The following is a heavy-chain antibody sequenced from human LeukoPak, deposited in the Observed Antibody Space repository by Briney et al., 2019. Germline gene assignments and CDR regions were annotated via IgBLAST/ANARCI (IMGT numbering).Heavy chain of an antibody. CDR3: VRGSAPERGLDY. J-gene: IGHJ4*02. CDR2: SCPHGSTP. Sequence: GGSLRLSCAASGFAFSDYCMHWVCQAPGEGLLWVSRSCPHGSTPVYADSVKGRFTISRDDAKNSLYLQMNSLRGEDTAVYYCVRGSAPERGLDYWGQGARVTVSS. D-gene: IGHD6-25*01. CDR1: GFAFSDYC. V-gene: IGHV3-74*01.